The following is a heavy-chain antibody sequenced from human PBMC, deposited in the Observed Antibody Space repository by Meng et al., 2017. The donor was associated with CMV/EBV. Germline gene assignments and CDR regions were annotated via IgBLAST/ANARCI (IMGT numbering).Heavy chain of an antibody. CDR2: ISAYNGNT. CDR3: ARRPGIAAAGTYYGMDV. D-gene: IGHD6-13*01. CDR1: GYTFTSYG. V-gene: IGHV1-18*01. Sequence: ASVQVSCKASGYTFTSYGISWVRQAPGQGLEWMGWISAYNGNTNYAQKLQGRVTMTTDTSTSTAYMELSRLRSDDTAVYYCARRPGIAAAGTYYGMDVWGQGTTVTVSS. J-gene: IGHJ6*02.